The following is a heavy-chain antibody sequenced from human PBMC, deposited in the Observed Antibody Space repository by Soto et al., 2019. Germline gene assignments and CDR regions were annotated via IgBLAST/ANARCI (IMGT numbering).Heavy chain of an antibody. J-gene: IGHJ4*02. D-gene: IGHD3-3*01. CDR3: ARVIKIFGVLIIPRYYFDY. CDR1: GYTFTGYY. V-gene: IGHV1-2*02. CDR2: INPNSGGT. Sequence: GASVKVSCKASGYTFTGYYMHWVRQAPGQGLEWMGWINPNSGGTNYAQKLQGRVTMTTDTSTSTAYMELRSLRSDDTAVYYCARVIKIFGVLIIPRYYFDYWGQGTLVTVYS.